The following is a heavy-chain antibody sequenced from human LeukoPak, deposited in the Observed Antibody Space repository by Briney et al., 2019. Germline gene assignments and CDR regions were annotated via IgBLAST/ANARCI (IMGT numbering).Heavy chain of an antibody. CDR3: ATDGGYRYSFDY. CDR1: GYTLTELS. D-gene: IGHD3-16*02. Sequence: PWASVKVSCKVSGYTLTELSMHWVRQAPGKGLEWMGGFDPEDGETIYAQKFQGRVTMTEDTSTDTAYMELSSLRSEDTAVYYCATDGGYRYSFDYWGQGTLVTVSS. V-gene: IGHV1-24*01. J-gene: IGHJ4*02. CDR2: FDPEDGET.